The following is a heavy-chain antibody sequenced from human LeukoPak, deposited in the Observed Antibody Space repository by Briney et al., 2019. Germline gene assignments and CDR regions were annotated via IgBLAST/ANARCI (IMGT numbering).Heavy chain of an antibody. Sequence: SETLSLTCTVSGGSISSYHWSWIRQPPGKGLEWIGFFYYSGSTNYNPSLKSRVTISVDTSKNQFSLKLSSVTAADTAVYYCARAPSGSATNTYYMDVWGKGTTVPVPS. CDR2: FYYSGST. J-gene: IGHJ6*03. CDR1: GGSISSYH. V-gene: IGHV4-59*01. D-gene: IGHD3-10*01. CDR3: ARAPSGSATNTYYMDV.